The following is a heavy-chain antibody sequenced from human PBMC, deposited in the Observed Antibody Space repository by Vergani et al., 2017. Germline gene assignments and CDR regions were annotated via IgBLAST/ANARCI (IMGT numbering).Heavy chain of an antibody. J-gene: IGHJ4*02. CDR1: GFTLSNYD. Sequence: QVQLVESGGGVVQRGGSLRLSCATSGFTLSNYDMQWIRQGPGKGLEFVAFIQFDGSNQYYAESVKGRFTLSIDFSKNTLYLQMNSLRTDDTATYYCAKHFRGWGIDYWGQGTQVIVSS. D-gene: IGHD3-16*01. CDR3: AKHFRGWGIDY. V-gene: IGHV3-30*02. CDR2: IQFDGSNQ.